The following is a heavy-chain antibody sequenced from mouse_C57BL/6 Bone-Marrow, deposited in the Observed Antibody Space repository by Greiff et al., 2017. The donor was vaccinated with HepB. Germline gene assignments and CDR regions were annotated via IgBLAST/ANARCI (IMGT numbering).Heavy chain of an antibody. D-gene: IGHD4-1*01. J-gene: IGHJ3*01. CDR1: GYAFTNYL. Sequence: VQLVESGAELVRPGTSVKVSCKASGYAFTNYLIEWVKQRPGQGLEWIGVINPGSGGTNYNEKFKGKATLTADKSSSTAYMQLSSLTSEDSAVYFCARWGTGPFAYWGQGTLVTVSA. CDR2: INPGSGGT. CDR3: ARWGTGPFAY. V-gene: IGHV1-54*01.